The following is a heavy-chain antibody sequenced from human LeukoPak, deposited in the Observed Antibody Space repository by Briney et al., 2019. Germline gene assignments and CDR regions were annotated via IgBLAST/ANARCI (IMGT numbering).Heavy chain of an antibody. Sequence: GSLRLSCAASGFTFSSYSLNWVRQAPGKGLEWVASISSSSSYIYYRDSLKGRFIISRDNRRKSLYLEMNSLRAEDTAVYYCARGWSSDAFDFWGQGTTVTDSS. J-gene: IGHJ3*01. CDR3: ARGWSSDAFDF. V-gene: IGHV3-21*01. CDR1: GFTFSSYS. D-gene: IGHD1-1*01. CDR2: ISSSSSYI.